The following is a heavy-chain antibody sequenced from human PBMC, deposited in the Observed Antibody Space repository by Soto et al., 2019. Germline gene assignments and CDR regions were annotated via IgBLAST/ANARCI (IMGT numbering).Heavy chain of an antibody. Sequence: SVKVSCKASGGTFSSYAISWVRQAPGQGLEWMGGIIPIFGTANYAQKFQGRVTITADESTSTAYMELSSLRSEDTAVYYCARQDIVVVPAAMGGWFDPWGQGTLVTVSS. CDR3: ARQDIVVVPAAMGGWFDP. CDR2: IIPIFGTA. CDR1: GGTFSSYA. D-gene: IGHD2-2*01. J-gene: IGHJ5*02. V-gene: IGHV1-69*13.